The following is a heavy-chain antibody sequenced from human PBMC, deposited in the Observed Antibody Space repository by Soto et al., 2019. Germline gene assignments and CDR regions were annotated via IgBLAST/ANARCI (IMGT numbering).Heavy chain of an antibody. CDR3: WRNDGDDSTNF. Sequence: QVQLIQSAPEVKRPGASVRVSCRASGYTFTSYGLNWVRRAPGQGLEWMGRIASHYGSTVSAQSFQGRLTLTRDTFTNTAYLELGALTSDDTGLYFCWRNDGDDSTNFWGQGTLVTVSS. J-gene: IGHJ4*02. D-gene: IGHD3-22*01. CDR1: GYTFTSYG. V-gene: IGHV1-18*04. CDR2: IASHYGST.